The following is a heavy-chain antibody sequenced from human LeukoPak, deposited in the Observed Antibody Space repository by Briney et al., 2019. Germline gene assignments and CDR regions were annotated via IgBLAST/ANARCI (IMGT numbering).Heavy chain of an antibody. CDR1: GGSFSGYY. V-gene: IGHV4-34*01. CDR2: INHSGST. D-gene: IGHD6-6*01. Sequence: PSETLSLTCAVYGGSFSGYYWSWIRQPPGKGLEWIGEINHSGSTNYNPSLKSRVTISVDTSKNQFSLKLSSVTAADTAVYYCARYGAAPEYSSPNDAFDIWGQGTMVTVSS. J-gene: IGHJ3*02. CDR3: ARYGAAPEYSSPNDAFDI.